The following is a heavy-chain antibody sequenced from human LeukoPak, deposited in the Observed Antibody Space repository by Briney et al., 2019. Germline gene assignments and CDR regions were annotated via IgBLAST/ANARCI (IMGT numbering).Heavy chain of an antibody. CDR2: ISGSGVGT. CDR3: AKCNRSWDYGSGSYYFDY. J-gene: IGHJ4*02. V-gene: IGHV3-23*01. CDR1: GFTFSSYA. D-gene: IGHD3-10*01. Sequence: GGSLRLSCAASGFTFSSYAMSWVRQAPGKGLEWVSGISGSGVGTYYADSVKGRFTISRGNSKNTLYLQMNSLRAEDTAVYYCAKCNRSWDYGSGSYYFDYWGQGTLVTVSS.